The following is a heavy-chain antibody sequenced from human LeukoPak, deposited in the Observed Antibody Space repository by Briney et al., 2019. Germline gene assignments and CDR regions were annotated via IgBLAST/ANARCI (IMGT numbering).Heavy chain of an antibody. J-gene: IGHJ3*02. CDR1: GFTVSSNY. D-gene: IGHD5-24*01. CDR3: ARALRDGYTGRFGAFDI. Sequence: GGSLRLSCAASGFTVSSNYMSWVRQAPGKGLEWVSVIYSGGSTYYADSVKGRFTISRDNSKNTLYLQMNSLRAEDTAVYYCARALRDGYTGRFGAFDIWGQGTMVTVSS. CDR2: IYSGGST. V-gene: IGHV3-53*01.